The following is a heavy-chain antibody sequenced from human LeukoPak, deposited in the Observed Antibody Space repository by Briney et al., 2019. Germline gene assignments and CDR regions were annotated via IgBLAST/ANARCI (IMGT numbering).Heavy chain of an antibody. D-gene: IGHD6-13*01. Sequence: GGSLRFSCAASGFTFSDYYMSWIRQAPGKGLEWVSYISTSGSTIYYADSVKGRFTISRDNAKNSLYLQMNSLRAEDTAVYYCARGPGQLTSECFDSWGQGILVTVSS. CDR3: ARGPGQLTSECFDS. J-gene: IGHJ5*01. V-gene: IGHV3-11*04. CDR1: GFTFSDYY. CDR2: ISTSGSTI.